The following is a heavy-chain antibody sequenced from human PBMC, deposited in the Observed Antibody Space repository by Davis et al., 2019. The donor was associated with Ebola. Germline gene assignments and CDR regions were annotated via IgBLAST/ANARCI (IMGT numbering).Heavy chain of an antibody. J-gene: IGHJ3*02. D-gene: IGHD2/OR15-2a*01. CDR1: GYSFTSYW. V-gene: IGHV5-51*01. CDR3: ARHLVTSNIYAFDI. Sequence: SLRLSCKGSGYSFTSYWIGWVRQMPGKGLEWMGIIYPGDSDTRYSPSFQGQVTISADKSISTAYLQWSSLKASDTAMYYCARHLVTSNIYAFDIWGQGTMVTVSS. CDR2: IYPGDSDT.